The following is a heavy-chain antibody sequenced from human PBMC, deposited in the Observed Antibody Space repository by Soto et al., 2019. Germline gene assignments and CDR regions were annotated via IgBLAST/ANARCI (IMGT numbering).Heavy chain of an antibody. CDR1: GFTFSSYG. D-gene: IGHD3-10*01. V-gene: IGHV3-33*01. J-gene: IGHJ6*02. Sequence: GGSLRLSCAASGFTFSSYGMHWVRQAPGKGLEWVAVIWYDGSNKYYADSVKGRFTISRDNSKNTLYLQMNSLRAEDTAVYYCARDLTRYYYAPVYGMDVWGQGTTVTVSS. CDR2: IWYDGSNK. CDR3: ARDLTRYYYAPVYGMDV.